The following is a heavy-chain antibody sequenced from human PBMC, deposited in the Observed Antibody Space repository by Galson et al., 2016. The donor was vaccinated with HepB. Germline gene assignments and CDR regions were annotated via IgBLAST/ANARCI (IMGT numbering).Heavy chain of an antibody. Sequence: LRLSCAASGFGFSSYAMHWVRQAPGKGLEWLSVISFDGSNIYQADSVKGRFTISRDNFENTLYLQMNSLTAEDTAVYYCAREGSFMLTFFDYWGQGTLVTVSS. D-gene: IGHD4/OR15-4a*01. CDR3: AREGSFMLTFFDY. V-gene: IGHV3-30*04. CDR2: ISFDGSNI. CDR1: GFGFSSYA. J-gene: IGHJ4*02.